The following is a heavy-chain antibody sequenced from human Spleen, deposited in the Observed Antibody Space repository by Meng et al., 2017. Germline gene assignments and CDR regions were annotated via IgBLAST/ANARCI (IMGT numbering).Heavy chain of an antibody. D-gene: IGHD2-21*02. V-gene: IGHV4-34*01. CDR3: ARAQSVVTATFDC. CDR1: GGSFSDYY. CDR2: INHSGST. J-gene: IGHJ4*02. Sequence: SETLSLTCVVSGGSFSDYYWSWIRQPPGKGLEWIGEINHSGSTNYNPSLESRATISVDTSKNQFSLKLGSVTAADTAVYYCARAQSVVTATFDCWGQGTLVTVSS.